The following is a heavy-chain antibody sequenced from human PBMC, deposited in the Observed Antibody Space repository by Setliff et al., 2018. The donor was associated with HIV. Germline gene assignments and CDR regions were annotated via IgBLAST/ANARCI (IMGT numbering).Heavy chain of an antibody. D-gene: IGHD1-20*01. J-gene: IGHJ4*02. CDR1: GGSISSGSYY. CDR2: IYTSGST. CDR3: AGLTGTDFDY. V-gene: IGHV4-61*02. Sequence: SETLSLTCTVSGGSISSGSYYWSWIRQPAGKGLEWIGRIYTSGSTNYNPSLKSRVTISVDTSKNQFSLKLSSVTAADTAVYYCAGLTGTDFDYWGQGTLVTVSS.